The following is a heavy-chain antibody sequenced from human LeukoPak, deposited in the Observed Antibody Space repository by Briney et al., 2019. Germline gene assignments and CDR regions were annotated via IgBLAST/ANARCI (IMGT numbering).Heavy chain of an antibody. CDR3: ARDASGSYPANWFDP. V-gene: IGHV3-33*01. J-gene: IGHJ5*02. D-gene: IGHD1-26*01. CDR1: GFTFSSYG. Sequence: GGSLRLSCAASGFTFSSYGMHWVRQAPGKGLEWVAVIWYDGSNKYYADSVKGRFTISRDNSKNTLYLQMNSLRAEDTAVYYCARDASGSYPANWFDPWGQGTLVTVFS. CDR2: IWYDGSNK.